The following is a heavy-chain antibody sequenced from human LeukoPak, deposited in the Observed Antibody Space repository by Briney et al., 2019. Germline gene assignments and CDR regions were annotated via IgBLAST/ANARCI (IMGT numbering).Heavy chain of an antibody. D-gene: IGHD6-6*01. CDR1: GFTFSNYG. J-gene: IGHJ4*02. Sequence: GGSLRLSCAASGFTFSNYGMHWVRQAPGKGLEWVAVISYTGHTQYYLDSVKGRFTISRDNSKNMLYLQMNSLRAEDTAVYYCAKWKYSNSGIDDYWGQGTLVTVSS. CDR3: AKWKYSNSGIDDY. V-gene: IGHV3-30*18. CDR2: ISYTGHTQ.